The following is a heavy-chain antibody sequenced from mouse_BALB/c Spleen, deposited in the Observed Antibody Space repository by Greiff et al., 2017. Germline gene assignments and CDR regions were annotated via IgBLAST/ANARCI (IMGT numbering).Heavy chain of an antibody. CDR1: GYTFTSYW. CDR3: AREGPFAY. J-gene: IGHJ3*01. CDR2: IYPGDGDT. Sequence: QVQLQQSGAELARPGASVKLSCKASGYTFTSYWMQWVKQRPGQGLEWIGAIYPGDGDTRYTQKFKGKATLTADKSSSTAYMQLSSLASEDSAVYYCAREGPFAYWGQGTLVTVSA. V-gene: IGHV1-87*01. D-gene: IGHD3-3*01.